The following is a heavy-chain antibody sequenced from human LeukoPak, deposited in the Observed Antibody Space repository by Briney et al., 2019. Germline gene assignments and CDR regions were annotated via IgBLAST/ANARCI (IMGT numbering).Heavy chain of an antibody. J-gene: IGHJ4*02. CDR3: ARDRRRVLLWFGETGYFDY. Sequence: GASVKVSCKASGYTFTDYYIHWVRQAPGQGQGLEWMGWINPNSGGTNYAQKFQGRVTMTRDTSISTAYMELSRLRSDDTAVYYCARDRRRVLLWFGETGYFDYWGQGTLVTVSS. CDR1: GYTFTDYY. CDR2: INPNSGGT. V-gene: IGHV1-2*02. D-gene: IGHD3-10*01.